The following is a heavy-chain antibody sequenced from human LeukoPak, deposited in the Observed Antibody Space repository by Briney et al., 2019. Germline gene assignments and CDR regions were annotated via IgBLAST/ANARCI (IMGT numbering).Heavy chain of an antibody. CDR2: MNPNSGNT. D-gene: IGHD3-22*01. CDR3: ARGQVLHYYDSSGYTQYAFDI. V-gene: IGHV1-8*03. CDR1: GYTFSSYD. Sequence: ASVKVSCKASGYTFSSYDINWVRQATGQGLEWMGWMNPNSGNTGYAQKFQGRVTITRNTSISTAYMELSSLRSEDTAVYYCARGQVLHYYDSSGYTQYAFDIWGQGTMVTVSS. J-gene: IGHJ3*02.